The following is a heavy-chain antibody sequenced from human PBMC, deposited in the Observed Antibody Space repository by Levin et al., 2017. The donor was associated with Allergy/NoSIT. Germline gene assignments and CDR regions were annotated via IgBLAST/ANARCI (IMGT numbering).Heavy chain of an antibody. CDR3: ARDYWASSWYGINWYFDL. V-gene: IGHV3-33*01. J-gene: IGHJ2*01. Sequence: PGGSLRLSCAASGFTFSSYGMHWVRQAPGKGLEWVAVIWYDGSNKYYADSVKGRFTISRDNSKNTLYLQMNSLRAEDTAVYYCARDYWASSWYGINWYFDLWGRGTLVTVSS. D-gene: IGHD6-13*01. CDR1: GFTFSSYG. CDR2: IWYDGSNK.